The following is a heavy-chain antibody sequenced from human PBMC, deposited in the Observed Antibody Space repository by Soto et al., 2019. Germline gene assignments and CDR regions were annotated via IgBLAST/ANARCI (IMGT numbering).Heavy chain of an antibody. D-gene: IGHD1-1*01. CDR1: GYTFTSYD. Sequence: QVQLVQSGAEVKKPGASVMVSCKASGYTFTSYDINWVRQATGQGLEWMGWMNPNSHNTGYAQKFQGGVTKTRNTSISTSYMELSSLRSEDTAVYYCARSGQVENWFDPWGQGTLVTVSS. CDR3: ARSGQVENWFDP. V-gene: IGHV1-8*01. CDR2: MNPNSHNT. J-gene: IGHJ5*02.